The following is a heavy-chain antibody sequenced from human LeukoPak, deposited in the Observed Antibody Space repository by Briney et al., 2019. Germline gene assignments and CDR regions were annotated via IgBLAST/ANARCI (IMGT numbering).Heavy chain of an antibody. J-gene: IGHJ4*02. CDR2: IDPNSDGT. CDR3: ATSRGSFHDY. D-gene: IGHD2/OR15-2a*01. Sequence: ASVKVSCKASGYTFTAYYIHWIRQAPGQGLEWMGQIDPNSDGTKYAQKFQGRVTMTRDTSISTAYMQVNSLRSDDTAVYYCATSRGSFHDYWGQGTLVTVSS. CDR1: GYTFTAYY. V-gene: IGHV1-2*06.